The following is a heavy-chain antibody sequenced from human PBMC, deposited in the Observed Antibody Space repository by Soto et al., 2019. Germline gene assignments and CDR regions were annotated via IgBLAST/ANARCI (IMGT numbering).Heavy chain of an antibody. CDR2: ISAYNGNT. V-gene: IGHV1-18*01. CDR1: GYTFTSYG. D-gene: IGHD3-22*01. J-gene: IGHJ4*02. CDR3: XXDXLPTXYYXXXDYYAYFDH. Sequence: QGQLVQSGAEVKKPGASVKVSCKAYGYTFTSYGISWVRLAPGQGLEWMGWISAYNGNTNYAQKVQGRVTMTTDTSTSTAYMELRSLRSDDTAVYYCXXDXLPTXYYXXXDYYAYFDHWGQGTLVTVSS.